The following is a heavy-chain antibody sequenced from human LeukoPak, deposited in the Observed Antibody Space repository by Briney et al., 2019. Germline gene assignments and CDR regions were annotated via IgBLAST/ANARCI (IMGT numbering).Heavy chain of an antibody. V-gene: IGHV4-31*03. D-gene: IGHD3-10*01. CDR1: GGSISSGGYY. CDR3: ARGQSWDGPFGELPEFDY. Sequence: SQTLSLTCTVSGGSISSGGYYWSWIRRHPGKGLEWIGYIYYSGSTYYNPSLKSRVTISVDTSKNQFSLKLSSVTAADTAVYYCARGQSWDGPFGELPEFDYWGQGTLVTVSS. J-gene: IGHJ4*02. CDR2: IYYSGST.